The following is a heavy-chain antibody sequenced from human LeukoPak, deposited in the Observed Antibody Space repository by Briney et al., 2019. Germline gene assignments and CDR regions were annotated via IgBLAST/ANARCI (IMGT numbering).Heavy chain of an antibody. J-gene: IGHJ6*02. CDR1: GFTFSSYS. CDR3: ARADIVATFYYYYGMDV. Sequence: PGGSLRLSCAASGFTFSSYSMNWVRQAPGKGLEWVSSISSSSSYIYYADSVKGRFTISRDNAKNSLYLHMNSLRAEDTAVYYCARADIVATFYYYYGMDVWGQGTTVTVSS. CDR2: ISSSSSYI. V-gene: IGHV3-21*01. D-gene: IGHD5-12*01.